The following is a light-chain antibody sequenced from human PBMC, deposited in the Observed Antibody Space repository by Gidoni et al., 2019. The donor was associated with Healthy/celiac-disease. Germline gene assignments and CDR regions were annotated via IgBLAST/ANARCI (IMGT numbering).Light chain of an antibody. V-gene: IGKV2-28*01. CDR3: MQALETPIT. Sequence: DIVMTQSPLSLPVTPGESASISCRSSESLLHSNGYNYLDWYLQKPGQSPQILIYLGSHRASGVPDRFSGSGSGTDFTLKISRVEAEDVGVYYCMQALETPITFGQGTRLEIK. CDR2: LGS. CDR1: ESLLHSNGYNY. J-gene: IGKJ5*01.